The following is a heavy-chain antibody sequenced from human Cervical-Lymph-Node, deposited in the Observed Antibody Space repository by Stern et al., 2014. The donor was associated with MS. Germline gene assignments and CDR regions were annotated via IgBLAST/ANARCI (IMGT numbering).Heavy chain of an antibody. V-gene: IGHV5-51*01. J-gene: IGHJ6*02. CDR3: ARHFSSDSDFYYYYGMDV. CDR1: GYSFTYFW. CDR2: THPFDSYP. Sequence: EMQLVESGAEVKKPGESLRISCKTSGYSFTYFWIGWVRQMPGKGLEWMGMTHPFDSYPRYTPSFQGQVTISADKSTTTAYLQCNSLKASDTAVYYCARHFSSDSDFYYYYGMDVWGQGTTVTVSS.